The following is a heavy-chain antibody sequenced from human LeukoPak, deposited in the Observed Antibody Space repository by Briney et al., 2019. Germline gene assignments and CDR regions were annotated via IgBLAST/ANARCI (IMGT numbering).Heavy chain of an antibody. V-gene: IGHV4-38-2*02. CDR2: IYYSGST. CDR1: GYSISSAYY. CDR3: ARGVADIVVVPAAYVYYYYYMDV. D-gene: IGHD2-2*01. J-gene: IGHJ6*03. Sequence: SETLSLTCTVSGYSISSAYYWGWIRQPPGKGLEWIGSIYYSGSTYYNPSLKSRVTISVDTSKNQFSLKLSSVTAADTAVYYCARGVADIVVVPAAYVYYYYYMDVWGKGTTVTVSS.